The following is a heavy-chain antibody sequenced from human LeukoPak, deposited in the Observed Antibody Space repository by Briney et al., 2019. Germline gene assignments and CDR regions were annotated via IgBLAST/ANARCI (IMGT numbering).Heavy chain of an antibody. D-gene: IGHD3-10*01. CDR2: IYYSGGT. J-gene: IGHJ5*02. V-gene: IGHV4-59*08. Sequence: SETLSLTCAVSGGSISSYYWSWIRQPPGKGLEWIGHIYYSGGTNYTPSLQSRVTIPVDPSKIQFSLKLSSVTPADTAVYYCARLRHYYGSGSLNWFDPWGQGTLVTVSS. CDR3: ARLRHYYGSGSLNWFDP. CDR1: GGSISSYY.